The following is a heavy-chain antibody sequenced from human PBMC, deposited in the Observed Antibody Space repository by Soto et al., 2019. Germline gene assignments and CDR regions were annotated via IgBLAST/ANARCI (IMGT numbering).Heavy chain of an antibody. CDR1: GGSISSYY. CDR2: IYYSGST. CDR3: ARESRVTIFGVVTDYYMDV. D-gene: IGHD3-3*01. J-gene: IGHJ6*03. V-gene: IGHV4-59*01. Sequence: SETLSLTCTVSGGSISSYYWSWIRQPPGKGLEWIGYIYYSGSTNYNPSLKSRVTISVDTSKNQFSLKLSSVTAADTAVYYCARESRVTIFGVVTDYYMDVWGKGTTVTVS.